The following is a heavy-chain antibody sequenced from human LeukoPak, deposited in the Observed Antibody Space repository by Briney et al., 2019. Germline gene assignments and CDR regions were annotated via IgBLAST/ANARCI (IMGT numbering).Heavy chain of an antibody. Sequence: SETLSLTCAVSGGSISSGGYSWSWIRQPPGKGLEWIGYIYHSGSTYYNPSLKSRVTISVDRSKNQFSLKLSSVTAADTAVYYCARADSGAVGFDYWGQGTLVTVSS. V-gene: IGHV4-30-2*01. D-gene: IGHD3-10*01. CDR1: GGSISSGGYS. J-gene: IGHJ4*02. CDR3: ARADSGAVGFDY. CDR2: IYHSGST.